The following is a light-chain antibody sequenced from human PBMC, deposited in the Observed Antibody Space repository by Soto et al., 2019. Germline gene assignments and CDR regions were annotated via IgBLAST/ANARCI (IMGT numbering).Light chain of an antibody. Sequence: EIVMTQSPATLSVSPGERATLSCRASQSVRSNLAWYQQKPGQTPRLLIYGASTRATGIPARFSGSGSGTEFTLTISSLQSEDFEVYYCQQYKNWPTITFGQGTRLEIK. CDR2: GAS. V-gene: IGKV3-15*01. CDR3: QQYKNWPTIT. J-gene: IGKJ5*01. CDR1: QSVRSN.